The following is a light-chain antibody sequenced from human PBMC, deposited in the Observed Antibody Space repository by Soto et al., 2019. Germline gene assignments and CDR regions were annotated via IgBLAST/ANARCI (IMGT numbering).Light chain of an antibody. CDR3: QKYYSYPRK. J-gene: IGKJ1*01. CDR2: DAS. Sequence: TQMTQSPSTLSASVGDIVTITCRASQSVSMWLAWYQQKPGKAPRLLIYDASNLQSGVPSRFSGSGSGTDFTLTISCLQSEDFATYYCQKYYSYPRKFGQGTKVDIK. CDR1: QSVSMW. V-gene: IGKV1-5*01.